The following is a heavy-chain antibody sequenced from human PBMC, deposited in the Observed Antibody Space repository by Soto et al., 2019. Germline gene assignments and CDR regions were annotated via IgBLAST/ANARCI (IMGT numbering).Heavy chain of an antibody. D-gene: IGHD6-19*01. J-gene: IGHJ4*02. CDR2: INPNSGGT. CDR1: GYTFSGFY. CDR3: ASAAVTGTAGLDF. V-gene: IGHV1-2*02. Sequence: ASVKVSCKASGYTFSGFYMHWVRQAPGQGLEWMGWINPNSGGTKSAEKFQGRVTMTRDTSISTAYMELSRLTSDDTAVYYCASAAVTGTAGLDFWGQGTQVTI.